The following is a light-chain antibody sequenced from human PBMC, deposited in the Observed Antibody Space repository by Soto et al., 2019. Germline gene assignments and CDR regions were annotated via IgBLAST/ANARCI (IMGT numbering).Light chain of an antibody. CDR2: GAS. Sequence: EIVLTQSPGTLSLSPGERAPPSGRASKSVRSGYLAWYQQNPGQPPRLLIYGASSRATGIPDRFSGSGSGTDFTLTISRLEPEDFAVYYCQQYGSSITFGQGTRLEIK. J-gene: IGKJ5*01. V-gene: IGKV3-20*01. CDR1: KSVRSGY. CDR3: QQYGSSIT.